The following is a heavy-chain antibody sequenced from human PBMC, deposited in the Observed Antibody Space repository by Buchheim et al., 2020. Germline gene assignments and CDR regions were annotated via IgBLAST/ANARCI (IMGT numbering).Heavy chain of an antibody. CDR2: ISGSGGST. CDR3: AKAYLSYYYDSSEAGLDY. CDR1: GFTFSSYA. Sequence: EVQLLESGGGLVQPGGSMRLSCAASGFTFSSYAMSWVRQAPGKGLEWVSAISGSGGSTYYADSVKGRFTISRDNSKNTLYLQMNSLRAEDTAVYYCAKAYLSYYYDSSEAGLDYWGQGTL. J-gene: IGHJ4*02. D-gene: IGHD3-22*01. V-gene: IGHV3-23*01.